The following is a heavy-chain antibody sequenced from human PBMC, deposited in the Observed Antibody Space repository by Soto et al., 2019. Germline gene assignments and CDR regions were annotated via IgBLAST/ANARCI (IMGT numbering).Heavy chain of an antibody. CDR1: GFSLSTDGVG. CDR3: AHSLRRASCSGGHCYFFDF. Sequence: KESGPTLMSPTQTLTLTCSFSGFSLSTDGVGIGWIRQPPGKGLEWLALIFWDGDRRHNPSLKSRLTITTDTSKTQVVLIMTNMDPVDTATYYCAHSLRRASCSGGHCYFFDFWGQGTPVTVSS. CDR2: IFWDGDR. D-gene: IGHD2-15*01. J-gene: IGHJ4*02. V-gene: IGHV2-5*02.